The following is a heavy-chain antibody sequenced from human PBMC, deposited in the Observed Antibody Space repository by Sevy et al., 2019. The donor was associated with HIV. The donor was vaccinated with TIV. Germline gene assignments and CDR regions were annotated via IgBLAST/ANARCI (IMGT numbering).Heavy chain of an antibody. CDR2: LSFGCGEI. J-gene: IGHJ4*02. CDR1: GFTFSNYS. D-gene: IGHD2-8*01. Sequence: GGSLRLSCAASGFTFSNYSMSWVRQPPGKGLEWVSTLSFGCGEINYADSVKGRFTISRDNSKSSVYLQTNNLRPEDTAVYYCAREGCTKPHDYWGQGTLVTVSS. CDR3: AREGCTKPHDY. V-gene: IGHV3-23*01.